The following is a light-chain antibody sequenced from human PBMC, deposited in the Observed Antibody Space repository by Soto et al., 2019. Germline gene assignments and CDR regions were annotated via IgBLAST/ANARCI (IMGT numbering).Light chain of an antibody. J-gene: IGKJ1*01. V-gene: IGKV3-11*01. CDR2: DAS. CDR1: QSVSSY. CDR3: QQRSNWPPWT. Sequence: EIVVTQSPATLSVSTGERATLSCRASQSVSSYLAWYQQKPGQAPRLLIYDASNRATGIPARFSGSGSGTDFTLTISSLEPEDFAVYYCQQRSNWPPWTFGQGTKVDIK.